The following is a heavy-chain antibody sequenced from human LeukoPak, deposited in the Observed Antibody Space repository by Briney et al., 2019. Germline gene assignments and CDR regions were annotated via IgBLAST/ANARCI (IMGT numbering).Heavy chain of an antibody. V-gene: IGHV4-4*07. Sequence: SETLSLTCTVSGGSISSYYWSWIRQPAGKGREWIGRIYTSGSTNYNPSLKSRVTISVDKSKNQFSLKLSSVTAADTDVYYCAREGEYDFWSGPWDWFDPWGEGALVTVSS. CDR3: AREGEYDFWSGPWDWFDP. J-gene: IGHJ5*02. CDR2: IYTSGST. D-gene: IGHD3-3*01. CDR1: GGSISSYY.